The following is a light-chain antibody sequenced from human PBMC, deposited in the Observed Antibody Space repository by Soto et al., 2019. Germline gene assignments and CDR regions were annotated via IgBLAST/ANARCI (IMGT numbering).Light chain of an antibody. CDR2: G. CDR1: SSNIGAGYP. J-gene: IGLJ2*01. CDR3: SSYSTTSSPHVL. Sequence: QSVLTQPPSVSGAPGQRVTISCTGSSSNIGAGYPVHWYQQLPGTAPKLLVAGNRPSGVPDRFSVSKSGASASLAITGLQAEDEADYYCSSYSTTSSPHVLFGGGTKLTVL. V-gene: IGLV1-40*01.